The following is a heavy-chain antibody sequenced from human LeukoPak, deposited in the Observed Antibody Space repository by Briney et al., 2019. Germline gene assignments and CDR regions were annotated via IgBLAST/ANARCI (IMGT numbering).Heavy chain of an antibody. V-gene: IGHV4-59*08. CDR2: IHYSGST. CDR1: GGSTSSYY. D-gene: IGHD1-1*01. J-gene: IGHJ4*02. CDR3: ARHGTGGVYDY. Sequence: KPSETLSLTCTVSGGSTSSYYWSWIRQPPRKGLEWIAYIHYSGSTNYNPSLKSRVTISVDTSKNQFSLKLTSVTAADTAVYYCARHGTGGVYDYWGQGTVVTVSS.